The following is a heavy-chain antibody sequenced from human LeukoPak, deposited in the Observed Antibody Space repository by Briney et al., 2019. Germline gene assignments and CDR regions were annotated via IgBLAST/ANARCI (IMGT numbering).Heavy chain of an antibody. CDR2: LHADGNEK. CDR3: VRDNRSYNFDY. V-gene: IGHV3-7*01. J-gene: IGHJ4*02. D-gene: IGHD1-26*01. Sequence: GGSLRLSCAAYGFSLSGYWMSWVRQAPGKGLEWVARLHADGNEKYFVHSVKGRFTVSRDNAKNSLYLQMNSLRAEDTAVYYCVRDNRSYNFDYWGQGTLVTVSS. CDR1: GFSLSGYW.